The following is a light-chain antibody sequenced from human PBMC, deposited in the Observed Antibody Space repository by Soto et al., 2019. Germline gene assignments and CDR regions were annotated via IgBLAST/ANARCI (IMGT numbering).Light chain of an antibody. Sequence: QSALTQPASVSGSPGQSITMSCTGTSSDIGSYNLVSWYQHHPGKAPKLIIYEVSKRPPGVSNRFSASTSGNTASLTISGLQAEDESDYYCCSYTSSSTVVFGGGTKLTVL. J-gene: IGLJ2*01. CDR2: EVS. V-gene: IGLV2-14*02. CDR1: SSDIGSYNL. CDR3: CSYTSSSTVV.